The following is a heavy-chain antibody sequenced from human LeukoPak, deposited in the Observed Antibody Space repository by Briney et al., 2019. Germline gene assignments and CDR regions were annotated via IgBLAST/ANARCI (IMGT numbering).Heavy chain of an antibody. CDR2: INPNSGGT. D-gene: IGHD6-19*01. V-gene: IGHV1-2*06. J-gene: IGHJ4*02. CDR3: ASFAVAGYYFDY. CDR1: GYTFTGYY. Sequence: VSVKVSCKASGYTFTGYYMHWVRQAPGQGLEWMGRINPNSGGTNCAQKFQGRVTMTRDTSISTAYMELSRLRSDDTAVYYCASFAVAGYYFDYWGQGTLVTVSS.